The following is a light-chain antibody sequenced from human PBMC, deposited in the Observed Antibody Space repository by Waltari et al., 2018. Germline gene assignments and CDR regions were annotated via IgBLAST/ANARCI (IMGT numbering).Light chain of an antibody. V-gene: IGLV4-69*01. CDR3: QTGGHGTWV. CDR1: SGHTSNI. CDR2: VNSDGSP. J-gene: IGLJ3*02. Sequence: QLVLTQSPSASASLGASVRLTCTLDSGHTSNIIAWHQQQPEKGPRYLMKVNSDGSPSKGDEIPIRFSGSGSGAERYLPSSNVQSEDEADYYCQTGGHGTWVFGGGTNLTVL.